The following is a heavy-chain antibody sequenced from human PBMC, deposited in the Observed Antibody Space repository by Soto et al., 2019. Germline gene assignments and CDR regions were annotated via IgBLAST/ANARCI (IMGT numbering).Heavy chain of an antibody. Sequence: GGSLRLSCAASGFIFSTFDIHWVRQAPGKGLEWVSGIGTLSDAVYAASVQGRFTISRQNDKNSVYLQMNSLRAGDTAVYYCARGRSFSYDSTPPPRFDPRGQGTLVTVSS. CDR2: IGTLSDA. CDR1: GFIFSTFD. V-gene: IGHV3-13*01. D-gene: IGHD3-22*01. J-gene: IGHJ5*02. CDR3: ARGRSFSYDSTPPPRFDP.